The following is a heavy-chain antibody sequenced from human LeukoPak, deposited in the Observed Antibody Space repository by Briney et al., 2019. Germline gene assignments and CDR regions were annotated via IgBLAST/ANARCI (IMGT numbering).Heavy chain of an antibody. V-gene: IGHV4-39*01. CDR1: GDSISSSSYY. Sequence: PSETLSLTCTVSGDSISSSSYYWGWIRQPPGKGLEWIGSIYYSGSTYYNPSLKSRVTISVDTSKNQFSLKLSSVTAADTAVYYCARLLWTGYYPYYFDYWGQGTLVTVSS. J-gene: IGHJ4*02. CDR3: ARLLWTGYYPYYFDY. D-gene: IGHD3/OR15-3a*01. CDR2: IYYSGST.